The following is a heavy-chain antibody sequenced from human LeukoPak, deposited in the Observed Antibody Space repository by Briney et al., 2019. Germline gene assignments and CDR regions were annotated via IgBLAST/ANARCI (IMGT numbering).Heavy chain of an antibody. V-gene: IGHV3-66*04. D-gene: IGHD3-16*02. Sequence: PGGSLRLSCAASGFSVSSNYMSWVRQAPGKGLEWVSLIYSGGSTNYADSVKGRFTISRDSSKNTLFLQMNSLRAEDTAVYYCAKRGAEVGVTVAPGDYWGQGTLVTVSS. CDR3: AKRGAEVGVTVAPGDY. CDR2: IYSGGST. CDR1: GFSVSSNY. J-gene: IGHJ4*02.